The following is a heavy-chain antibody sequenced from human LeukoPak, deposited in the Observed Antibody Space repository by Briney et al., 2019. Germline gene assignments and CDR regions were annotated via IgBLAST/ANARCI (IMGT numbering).Heavy chain of an antibody. CDR2: IYGAEST. Sequence: PGGSLRLSCAASGFTVSGTYMTWVRQAPGKGLEWVSSIYGAESTNYADSVKGRFTISRDNAKNSLYLQMNSLRAEDTAVYYCATLGWTAPDYWGQGTLVTVSS. D-gene: IGHD3/OR15-3a*01. V-gene: IGHV3-53*01. J-gene: IGHJ4*02. CDR3: ATLGWTAPDY. CDR1: GFTVSGTY.